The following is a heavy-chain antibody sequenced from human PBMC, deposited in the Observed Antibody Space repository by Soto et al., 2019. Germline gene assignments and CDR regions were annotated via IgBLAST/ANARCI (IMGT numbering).Heavy chain of an antibody. CDR2: ISGGGDTT. Sequence: EVQLLESGGGLVQPGESLRLSCAGSGFTFNNYAMTWVRQAPGKGPERVSAISGGGDTTYYADSVKGRFTISRDNSKNTMYLQMNSLRAEDTAVYYCAKHGPQYSSSLTHYWGQGTLVTVSS. CDR3: AKHGPQYSSSLTHY. J-gene: IGHJ4*02. V-gene: IGHV3-23*01. CDR1: GFTFNNYA. D-gene: IGHD6-13*01.